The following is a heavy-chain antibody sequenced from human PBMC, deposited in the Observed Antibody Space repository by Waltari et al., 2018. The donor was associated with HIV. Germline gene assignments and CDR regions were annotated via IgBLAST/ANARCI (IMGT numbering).Heavy chain of an antibody. CDR2: IINSGRNT. CDR3: AKEGWQLLTFDY. V-gene: IGHV3-23*04. J-gene: IGHJ4*02. Sequence: EVNLVESGGGLVRPGGSLRLSCVASGFTVTTTGMAWVRQAPGKGLEWVSSIINSGRNTFYADSVKGRFIISRDNSENTLYQQMNSLRAEDTAIYFCAKEGWQLLTFDYWGQGALVTVSS. CDR1: GFTVTTTG. D-gene: IGHD1-1*01.